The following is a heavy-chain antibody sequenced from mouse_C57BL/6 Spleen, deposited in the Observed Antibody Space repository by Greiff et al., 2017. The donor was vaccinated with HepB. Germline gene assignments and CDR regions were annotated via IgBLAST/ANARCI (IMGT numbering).Heavy chain of an antibody. CDR1: GYTFNSYW. Sequence: QVQLQQPGPELVKPGASVKLSCKASGYTFNSYWMHWVKPRPGQGLEWIGKINPSTGGNNYNEKFKSKATLTVDKSSSTAYMHHSSLTSEDYAVYYCARYHYYGNSLYAMDYWGQGTSVTVSS. D-gene: IGHD1-1*01. V-gene: IGHV1-53*01. CDR2: INPSTGGN. CDR3: ARYHYYGNSLYAMDY. J-gene: IGHJ4*01.